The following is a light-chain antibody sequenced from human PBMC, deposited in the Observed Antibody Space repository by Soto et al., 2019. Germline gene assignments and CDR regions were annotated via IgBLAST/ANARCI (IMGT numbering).Light chain of an antibody. CDR1: PSDVGASNY. CDR2: EVS. J-gene: IGLJ1*01. Sequence: QSVLTQPPSASGSPGQSVTISCTGTPSDVGASNYVSWYQQHPGKAPKLMISEVSKRPSGVPDRFSGSKSGNTASLTVSGLQAEDEADYYCSSSAGTKNMVFGAGTKVTVL. CDR3: SSSAGTKNMV. V-gene: IGLV2-8*01.